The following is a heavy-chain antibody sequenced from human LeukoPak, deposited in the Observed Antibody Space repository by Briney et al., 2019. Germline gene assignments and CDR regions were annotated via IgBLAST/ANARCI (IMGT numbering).Heavy chain of an antibody. CDR1: GYTFTGYY. V-gene: IGHV1-2*02. D-gene: IGHD2-2*02. CDR2: INPNSGGT. J-gene: IGHJ5*02. CDR3: ARDPPYCSSTSCYKVRGIKNLTFDP. Sequence: ASVKVSCKASGYTFTGYYMHWVRQAPGQGLEWMGWINPNSGGTNYAQKFQGRVTMTRDTSISTAYIELSRLRSDDTAVYYCARDPPYCSSTSCYKVRGIKNLTFDPWGQGTLVTVSS.